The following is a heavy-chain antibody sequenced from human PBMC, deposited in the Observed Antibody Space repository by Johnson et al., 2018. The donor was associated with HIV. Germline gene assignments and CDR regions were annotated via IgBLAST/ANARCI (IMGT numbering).Heavy chain of an antibody. CDR2: IYRGGST. D-gene: IGHD2-8*02. CDR1: GFTVSSNY. J-gene: IGHJ3*02. Sequence: VQLVESGGGLIQPGGSLRLSCAASGFTVSSNYMSWVSQAPGKGLEWVSVIYRGGSTYYADSAKGRFTISRDTSKSTLSLQMHSLRPEDTAVYYCAKLHCAGGVCDYDLIVVGNTAFDIWGQGTMVTVSS. CDR3: AKLHCAGGVCDYDLIVVGNTAFDI. V-gene: IGHV3-66*03.